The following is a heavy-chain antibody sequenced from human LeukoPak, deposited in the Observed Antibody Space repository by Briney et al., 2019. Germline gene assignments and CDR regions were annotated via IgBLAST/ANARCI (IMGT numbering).Heavy chain of an antibody. CDR2: IYYSGST. J-gene: IGHJ4*02. Sequence: SSETLSLTCTVSGGSISSYYWSWIRQPPRKGLEWIGYIYYSGSTNYNPSLKSRVTISVDTSKNQFSLKLSSVTAADTAVYYCARGNSYPVDYWGQGTLVTVSS. D-gene: IGHD5-18*01. CDR3: ARGNSYPVDY. V-gene: IGHV4-59*01. CDR1: GGSISSYY.